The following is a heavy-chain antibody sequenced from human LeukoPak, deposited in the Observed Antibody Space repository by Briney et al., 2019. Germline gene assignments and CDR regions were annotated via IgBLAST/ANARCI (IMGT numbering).Heavy chain of an antibody. Sequence: ASVKVSCKASGYTFTSYAMHWVRQAPGQRLEWMGWINAGNGNTKYSQKFQGRVTITRDTSASTAYMELSSLRSEDTAVYYCAREKCDYVWGSYRPSMAFDYWGQGTLVTVSS. CDR3: AREKCDYVWGSYRPSMAFDY. CDR2: INAGNGNT. V-gene: IGHV1-3*01. CDR1: GYTFTSYA. D-gene: IGHD3-16*02. J-gene: IGHJ4*02.